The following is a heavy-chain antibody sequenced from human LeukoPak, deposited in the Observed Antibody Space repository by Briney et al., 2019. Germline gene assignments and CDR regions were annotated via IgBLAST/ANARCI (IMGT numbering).Heavy chain of an antibody. D-gene: IGHD5-12*01. J-gene: IGHJ4*02. CDR1: GETLSSAV. V-gene: IGHV3-23*01. CDR3: AKEAGYSGYDYPDY. CDR2: ISGSGYST. Sequence: PGGSPRDSCAPSGETLSSAVMCSGPQAPGKGLAWVSPISGSGYSTYYADSVKGRFTISRNNSKNTLYLQMNSLRAEDTAVYYCAKEAGYSGYDYPDYWGQGTLVTVSS.